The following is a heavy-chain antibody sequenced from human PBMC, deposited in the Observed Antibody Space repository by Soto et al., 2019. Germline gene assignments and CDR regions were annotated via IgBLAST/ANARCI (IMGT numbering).Heavy chain of an antibody. CDR2: ISYSGSA. CDR1: GGSISSGNYY. J-gene: IGHJ3*02. CDR3: ARVSYYGSGTKQAFDI. Sequence: SETLSLTCTVSGGSISSGNYYWSWIRQPPGKGLEWIGFISYSGSAYYNPSLKSRVTISVDTSKNQFSLKLSSVTAADTAVYYCARVSYYGSGTKQAFDIWGQGTMVTVSS. V-gene: IGHV4-30-4*01. D-gene: IGHD3-10*01.